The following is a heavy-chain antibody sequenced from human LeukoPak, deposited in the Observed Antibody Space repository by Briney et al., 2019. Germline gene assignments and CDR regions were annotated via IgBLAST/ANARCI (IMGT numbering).Heavy chain of an antibody. CDR2: IWYDGSLK. CDR1: GFTFSSCC. CDR3: ARGGGSYHGLFDY. J-gene: IGHJ4*02. D-gene: IGHD3-16*02. Sequence: SGGSLRLSCAASGFTFSSCCMHWVRQAPGKGLEWVAIIWYDGSLKYYADSVKGRFTISRDNSKNTLYLQMNSLRAEDTAVYYCARGGGSYHGLFDYWGQGTLVTVSS. V-gene: IGHV3-33*01.